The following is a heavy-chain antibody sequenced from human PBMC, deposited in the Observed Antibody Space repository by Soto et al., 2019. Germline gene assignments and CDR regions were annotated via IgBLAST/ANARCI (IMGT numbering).Heavy chain of an antibody. CDR3: AIPGPVTARIRFDY. D-gene: IGHD2-21*02. J-gene: IGHJ4*02. V-gene: IGHV3-23*01. Sequence: EVQLLESGGGSAQPGGSLVLSCAGSGFTFYAYAMSWVRQAPGKGLEWVSGISACGDTKYIECVKGRFTISRDNSRNTLYVQMNSLRPADTAVYYWAIPGPVTARIRFDYWGQGALVTVSS. CDR1: GFTFYAYA. CDR2: ISACGDT.